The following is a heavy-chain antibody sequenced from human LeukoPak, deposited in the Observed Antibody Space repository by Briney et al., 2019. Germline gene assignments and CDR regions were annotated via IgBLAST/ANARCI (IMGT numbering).Heavy chain of an antibody. CDR3: ARDRLSGYRGYDHHHYMDV. D-gene: IGHD5-12*01. J-gene: IGHJ6*03. V-gene: IGHV1-69*05. Sequence: ASVKVSCKASGGTFSSYAISWVRQAPGQGLEWMGGIIPIFGTANYAQKFQGRVTITTDESTSTAYMELSSLRSEDTAVYYCARDRLSGYRGYDHHHYMDVWSKGTTVTVSS. CDR1: GGTFSSYA. CDR2: IIPIFGTA.